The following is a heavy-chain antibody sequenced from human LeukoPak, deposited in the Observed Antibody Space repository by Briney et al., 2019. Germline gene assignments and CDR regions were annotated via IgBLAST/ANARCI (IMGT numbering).Heavy chain of an antibody. D-gene: IGHD2-15*01. CDR3: ARPIAYRSGGSCPTFYFQH. CDR2: ILGSGDT. Sequence: GGSLRLSCAASGFTVSSNYMSWVRQAPGKGLEWVSLILGSGDTRYADSVKGRFTISRDNFKNTVYLQMSSLRAEDTAVYYCARPIAYRSGGSCPTFYFQHWGQGTLVTVSS. V-gene: IGHV3-66*04. CDR1: GFTVSSNY. J-gene: IGHJ1*01.